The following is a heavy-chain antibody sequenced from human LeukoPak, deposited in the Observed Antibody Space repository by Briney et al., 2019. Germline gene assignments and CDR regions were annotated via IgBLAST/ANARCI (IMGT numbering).Heavy chain of an antibody. Sequence: ASVKVSCKTSGNTFTGYYIHWVRQAPGQGLEWVGRINPNSGDTKYAPKLQGRVTMTRDTSISTIYMELSSLRSDDTAVYYCAREYYDSSEFDSWGQGTLVTVSS. CDR1: GNTFTGYY. CDR2: INPNSGDT. CDR3: AREYYDSSEFDS. V-gene: IGHV1-2*06. J-gene: IGHJ4*02. D-gene: IGHD3-22*01.